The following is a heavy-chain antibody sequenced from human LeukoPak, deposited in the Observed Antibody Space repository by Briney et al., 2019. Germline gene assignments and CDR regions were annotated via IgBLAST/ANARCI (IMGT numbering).Heavy chain of an antibody. J-gene: IGHJ6*03. CDR2: INAGNGNT. Sequence: GASVKVSCKASGYTFTSYAMHWVRQAPGQRLEWMGWINAGNGNTKYSQKFQGRVTITRDTSASTAYMELSSLRSEDTAVYYCARDRRIAAAGYYYYYYMDVWGKGTTVTVSS. V-gene: IGHV1-3*01. CDR1: GYTFTSYA. CDR3: ARDRRIAAAGYYYYYYMDV. D-gene: IGHD6-13*01.